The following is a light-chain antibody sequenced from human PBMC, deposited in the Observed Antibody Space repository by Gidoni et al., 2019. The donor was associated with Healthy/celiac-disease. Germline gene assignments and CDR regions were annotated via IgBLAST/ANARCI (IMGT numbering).Light chain of an antibody. V-gene: IGKV1-9*01. J-gene: IGKJ2*01. CDR2: AAS. CDR1: QGISSY. Sequence: DIQLTQSLSFLSASVGDRVTITCRASQGISSYLAWYQQKPGKAPKLLIYAASTLQSGVPSRFSGSGSGTEFTLTISSLQPEDFATYYCQQLNSYPPMYTFGQGTKLEIK. CDR3: QQLNSYPPMYT.